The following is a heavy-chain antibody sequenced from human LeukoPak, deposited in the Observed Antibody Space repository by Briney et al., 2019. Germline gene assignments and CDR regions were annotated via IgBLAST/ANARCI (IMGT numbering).Heavy chain of an antibody. CDR1: GFXFSTYP. Sequence: GGSLRLSCSTSGFXFSTYPMHWVRQAPGKGLQYVSAINSNGGSTYYADSVKGRFTISRDNSKNTLYLQMSSLRAEDTAVYYCVRSSGYYDPWGQGTLVTVSS. J-gene: IGHJ5*02. V-gene: IGHV3-64D*09. CDR3: VRSSGYYDP. CDR2: INSNGGST. D-gene: IGHD6-19*01.